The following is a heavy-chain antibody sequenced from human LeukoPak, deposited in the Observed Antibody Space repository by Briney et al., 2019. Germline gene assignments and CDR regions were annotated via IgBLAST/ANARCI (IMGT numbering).Heavy chain of an antibody. D-gene: IGHD3-22*01. CDR3: AKDLDSSGYYSYYFGY. J-gene: IGHJ4*02. V-gene: IGHV3-30*18. CDR1: GLTFSSYG. Sequence: GGSLRLSCAASGLTFSSYGMHWVRQAPGRGLEWVAVILNDGNNKYYADSVKDRFTISRDNSKNTLYLQMNSLRAEDTAVYYCAKDLDSSGYYSYYFGYWGQGTLVTVSS. CDR2: ILNDGNNK.